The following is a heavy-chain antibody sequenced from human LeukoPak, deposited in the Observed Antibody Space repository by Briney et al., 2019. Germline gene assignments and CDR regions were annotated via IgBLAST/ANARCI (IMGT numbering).Heavy chain of an antibody. CDR3: ARGLIAVTRTSFDY. CDR1: GGSFSGYY. J-gene: IGHJ4*02. Sequence: SETLSLTCAVYGGSFSGYYWSWLRQPPGKGLEWIGEINHSGSTNYNPSLKSRVTISVDTSKNQFSLKLSSVTAADTAVYYCARGLIAVTRTSFDYWGQGTLVTVSS. CDR2: INHSGST. D-gene: IGHD4-17*01. V-gene: IGHV4-34*01.